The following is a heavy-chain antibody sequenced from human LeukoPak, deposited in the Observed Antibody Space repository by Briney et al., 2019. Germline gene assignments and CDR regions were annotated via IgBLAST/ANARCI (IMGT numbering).Heavy chain of an antibody. J-gene: IGHJ5*02. CDR2: ILHSGST. CDR3: ARARKEMATIWFDP. D-gene: IGHD5-24*01. V-gene: IGHV4-4*02. CDR1: GGSISSGNW. Sequence: PSETLSLTCAVSGGSISSGNWWSWVRQPPGKGLEWIGEILHSGSTTYNPSLKSRVTISVDTSKNQLSLKLGSVTAADTAIYYCARARKEMATIWFDPWGQGTLVIVSS.